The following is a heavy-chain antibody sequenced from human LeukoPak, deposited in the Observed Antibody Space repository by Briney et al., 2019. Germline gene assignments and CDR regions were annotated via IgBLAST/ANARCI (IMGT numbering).Heavy chain of an antibody. V-gene: IGHV1-2*02. Sequence: GASVKVSCKASGYTFTGYYMHWVRQAPGQGLEWMGWINPNSGGTNYAQKFQGRVTMTRDTSISTAYMELSRLRSDDTAVYYCARTGTRFLEWLFQYYFDYWGQGTLVTVSS. CDR2: INPNSGGT. CDR1: GYTFTGYY. J-gene: IGHJ4*02. CDR3: ARTGTRFLEWLFQYYFDY. D-gene: IGHD3-3*01.